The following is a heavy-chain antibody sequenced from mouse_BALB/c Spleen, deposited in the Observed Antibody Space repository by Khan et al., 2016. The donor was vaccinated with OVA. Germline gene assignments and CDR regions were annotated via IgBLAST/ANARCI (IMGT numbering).Heavy chain of an antibody. Sequence: QVQLKQSGPGLVAPSQSLSITCTVSGFSLSRYSVHWVRQPPGKGLEWLGMIWSGGSTDYNSALESRLSISKDNSKSQVFLKMNSLQTDDTAMYXSARKTYGNYVSLDYWGQGTSVTVSS. D-gene: IGHD2-10*02. CDR1: GFSLSRYS. J-gene: IGHJ4*01. CDR3: ARKTYGNYVSLDY. V-gene: IGHV2-6-4*01. CDR2: IWSGGST.